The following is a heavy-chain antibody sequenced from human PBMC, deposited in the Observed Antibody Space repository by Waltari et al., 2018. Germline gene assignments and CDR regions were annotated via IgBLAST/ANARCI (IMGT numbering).Heavy chain of an antibody. CDR2: IRNSGGNT. Sequence: EVQLLESGGGLVQPGGSLRLSCAASGFSFSNYDMAWVRQAPGKVLEWVSGIRNSGGNTYYGDSVKGRFAISRDNSRNTLHLQMNGLRAEDTAIYYCTSWRVVAGTGWFDSWGQGTLVTVSS. J-gene: IGHJ5*01. D-gene: IGHD2-15*01. V-gene: IGHV3-23*01. CDR1: GFSFSNYD. CDR3: TSWRVVAGTGWFDS.